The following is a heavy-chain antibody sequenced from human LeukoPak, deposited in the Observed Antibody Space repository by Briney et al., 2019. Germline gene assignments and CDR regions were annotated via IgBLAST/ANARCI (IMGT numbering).Heavy chain of an antibody. CDR2: INHSGST. CDR1: GGSFSGYY. J-gene: IGHJ6*02. D-gene: IGHD3-10*01. Sequence: SETLSLTCAVYGGSFSGYYWSWIRQPPGKGLEWIGEINHSGSTNYNSSLKSRVTISVDTSKNQFSLKLSSVTAADTAVYYCARSAPPGATMVRGVITTAYYYYYGMDVWGQGTTVTVSS. V-gene: IGHV4-34*01. CDR3: ARSAPPGATMVRGVITTAYYYYYGMDV.